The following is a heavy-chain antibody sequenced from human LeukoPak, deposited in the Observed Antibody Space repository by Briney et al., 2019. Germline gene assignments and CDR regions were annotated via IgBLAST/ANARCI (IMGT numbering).Heavy chain of an antibody. V-gene: IGHV3-30*04. D-gene: IGHD2-2*02. CDR3: AREDTSDAFDI. CDR1: GFTFSSYA. J-gene: IGHJ3*02. Sequence: PGGSLRLSCAASGFTFSSYAMHWVRQAPGKGLEWVAVISYDGSNKYYADSVKGRFTIPRDNSKNTLYLQMNSLRAEDTAVYYCAREDTSDAFDIWGQGTMVTVSS. CDR2: ISYDGSNK.